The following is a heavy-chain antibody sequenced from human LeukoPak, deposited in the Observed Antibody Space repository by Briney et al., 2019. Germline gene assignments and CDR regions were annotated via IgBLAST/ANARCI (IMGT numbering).Heavy chain of an antibody. CDR1: GYSFITYW. J-gene: IGHJ4*02. D-gene: IGHD3-22*01. V-gene: IGHV5-51*01. Sequence: GESLKISRKGSGYSFITYWIGWVRQMPGKGLEWMGIIYPGDSDTRYSPSFQGQVTISADKSISTAYLQWSSLKASDTAMYYCARHYDSSGSDYWGQGTLVTVSS. CDR3: ARHYDSSGSDY. CDR2: IYPGDSDT.